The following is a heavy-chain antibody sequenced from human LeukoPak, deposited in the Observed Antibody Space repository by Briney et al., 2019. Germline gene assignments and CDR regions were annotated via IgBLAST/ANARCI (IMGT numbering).Heavy chain of an antibody. Sequence: GSLRLSCAASGFTFSNYNMNWVRQAPGKGLEWIGSIYHSGSTYYNPSLKSRVTISVDTSKNQFSLKLSSVTAADTAVYYCARAPSDSSGYSSYYYYMDVWGKGTTVTVSS. D-gene: IGHD3-22*01. J-gene: IGHJ6*03. V-gene: IGHV4-38-2*01. CDR2: IYHSGST. CDR1: GFTFSNYN. CDR3: ARAPSDSSGYSSYYYYMDV.